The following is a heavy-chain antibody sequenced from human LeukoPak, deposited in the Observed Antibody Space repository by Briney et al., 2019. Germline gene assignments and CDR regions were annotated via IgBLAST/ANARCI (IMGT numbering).Heavy chain of an antibody. V-gene: IGHV4-59*12. J-gene: IGHJ3*01. CDR3: ARLGALHDAFDV. D-gene: IGHD3-16*01. CDR2: IHYSGST. Sequence: SETLSLTCAVSGVSISSYYWSWIRQPPGKGLEWIGDIHYSGSTKYNPSLKSRVTISVDTSKNQFSLRVTSLTAADTAVYYCARLGALHDAFDVWGQGTLVTVSS. CDR1: GVSISSYY.